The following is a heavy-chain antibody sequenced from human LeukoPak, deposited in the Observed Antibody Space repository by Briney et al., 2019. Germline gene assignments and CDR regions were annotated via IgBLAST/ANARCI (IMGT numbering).Heavy chain of an antibody. J-gene: IGHJ4*02. CDR1: GFIFSDYW. Sequence: GGSLRLSCAASGFIFSDYWMHWVRQGPGKGLVWISRIKSDGSSTSYADSVKGRFTISRDNAKNTVYVHMNSLRDEDTAVYYCARGGRYAYFLDYWGQGTLVTVSS. CDR2: IKSDGSST. V-gene: IGHV3-74*01. CDR3: ARGGRYAYFLDY. D-gene: IGHD3-16*01.